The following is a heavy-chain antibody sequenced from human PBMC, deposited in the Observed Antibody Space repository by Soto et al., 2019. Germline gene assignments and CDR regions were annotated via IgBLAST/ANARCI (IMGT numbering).Heavy chain of an antibody. J-gene: IGHJ5*02. V-gene: IGHV4-31*03. D-gene: IGHD3-10*01. Sequence: PSETLSLTCTVSGGSISSGGYYWSWIRQHPGKGLEWIGYIYYSGSTYYNPSLKSRVTISVDTSKNQFSLKLSSVTAADTAVYYCARSITMVRGVITSWFDPWGQGTLVTVSS. CDR2: IYYSGST. CDR1: GGSISSGGYY. CDR3: ARSITMVRGVITSWFDP.